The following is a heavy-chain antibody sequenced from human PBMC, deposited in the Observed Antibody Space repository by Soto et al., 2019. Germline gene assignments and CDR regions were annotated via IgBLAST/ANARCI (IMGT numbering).Heavy chain of an antibody. CDR3: ATSLIYYDSSGYYFDDYYYGMDV. V-gene: IGHV1-2*02. Sequence: ASVKVSCKASGYTFTGYYMHWVRQAPGQGLEWMGWINPNSGGTNYAQKFQGRVTMTRDTSISTAYMELSRLRSDDTAVYYCATSLIYYDSSGYYFDDYYYGMDVWGQGTTVTVSS. D-gene: IGHD3-22*01. J-gene: IGHJ6*02. CDR1: GYTFTGYY. CDR2: INPNSGGT.